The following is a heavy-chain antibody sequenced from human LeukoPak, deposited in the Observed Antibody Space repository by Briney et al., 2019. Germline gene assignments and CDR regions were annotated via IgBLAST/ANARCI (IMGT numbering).Heavy chain of an antibody. J-gene: IGHJ6*03. CDR2: ISGSGGNT. CDR1: GFIFSYYA. CDR3: AKDGPDIVVVPAAQHYYYYMDV. Sequence: PGGSLRLSCAASGFIFSYYALSWVRQAPGKGLEWVSDISGSGGNTYYAKSVRGRFTISRDNSKNTLYLQMNSLRAEDTAVYYCAKDGPDIVVVPAAQHYYYYMDVWGKGTTVTISS. V-gene: IGHV3-23*01. D-gene: IGHD2-2*01.